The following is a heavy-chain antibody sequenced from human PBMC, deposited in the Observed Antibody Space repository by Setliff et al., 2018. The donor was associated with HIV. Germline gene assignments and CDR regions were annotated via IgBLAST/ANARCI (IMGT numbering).Heavy chain of an antibody. V-gene: IGHV4-59*11. J-gene: IGHJ4*02. Sequence: PSETLSLTCTVSGGSISSHHWSWIRQPPGKGLEWIGYIYYSGSTNYNPSLKSRVTISVDTSKNQFSLKLSSVTAADTAVYYCARVIEGGSGSMDYWGQGTLVTVSS. CDR3: ARVIEGGSGSMDY. CDR1: GGSISSHH. D-gene: IGHD3-22*01. CDR2: IYYSGST.